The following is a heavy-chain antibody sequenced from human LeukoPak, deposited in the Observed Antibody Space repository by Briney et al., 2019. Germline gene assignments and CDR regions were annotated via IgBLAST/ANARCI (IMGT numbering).Heavy chain of an antibody. V-gene: IGHV4-34*01. J-gene: IGHJ6*03. D-gene: IGHD4-17*01. Sequence: SETLPLTCAVYGGSFSGYYWSWIRQPPGKGLEWIGEINHSGSTNYNPSLKSRVTISVDTSKNQFSLKLSSVTAADTAVYYCARHPVMTTVGHYYYYMDVWGKGTTVTVSS. CDR3: ARHPVMTTVGHYYYYMDV. CDR2: INHSGST. CDR1: GGSFSGYY.